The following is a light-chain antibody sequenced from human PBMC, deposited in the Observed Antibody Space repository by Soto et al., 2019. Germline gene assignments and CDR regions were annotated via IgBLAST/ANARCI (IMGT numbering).Light chain of an antibody. J-gene: IGKJ1*01. CDR3: QQYYSTPPT. CDR2: WAS. V-gene: IGKV4-1*01. CDR1: QSVLYSSNNKNY. Sequence: DIVMTQSPDSLAVSLGERATINCKSSQSVLYSSNNKNYLAWYQQKPGQPPKLLIYWASTRESGVPDRFSGSGSGTDFTLTISSLQGEDVAVYDCQQYYSTPPTFGQGTKVEIK.